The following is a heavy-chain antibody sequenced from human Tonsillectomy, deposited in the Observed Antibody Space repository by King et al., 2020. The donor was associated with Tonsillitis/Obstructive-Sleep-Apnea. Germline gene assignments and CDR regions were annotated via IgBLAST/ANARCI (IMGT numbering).Heavy chain of an antibody. D-gene: IGHD2-21*01. J-gene: IGHJ5*02. CDR3: ARGGVGIVENWFDP. Sequence: VQLQESGPGLVKPSQTLSLTCTVSGGSISSGGYYWSWIRQHPGKGLEWIGYIYYSGSTYYNPSLKSRVTISVDTSKNQFSLKLSSVTAADTAVYYCARGGVGIVENWFDPWGQGTLVTVSS. V-gene: IGHV4-31*03. CDR1: GGSISSGGYY. CDR2: IYYSGST.